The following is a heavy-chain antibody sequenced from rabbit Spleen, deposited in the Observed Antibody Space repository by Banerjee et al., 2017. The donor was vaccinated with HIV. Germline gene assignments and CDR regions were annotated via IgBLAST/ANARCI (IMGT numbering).Heavy chain of an antibody. V-gene: IGHV1S45*01. J-gene: IGHJ4*01. Sequence: QEHLKESGGGLVQPGGSLKLSCTASGFTLSSHYMNWVRQAPGKGLEWIACINSYTGRPVYASWTKGPFTISKGASTTVTLRMTRLTAADTATYFCARDLDGVVGWNFGWWGQGTLVTVS. CDR2: INSYTGRP. CDR3: ARDLDGVVGWNFGW. D-gene: IGHD4-1*01. CDR1: GFTLSSHYM.